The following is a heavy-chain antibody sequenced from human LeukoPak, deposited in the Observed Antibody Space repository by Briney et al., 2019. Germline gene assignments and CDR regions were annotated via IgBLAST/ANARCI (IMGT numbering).Heavy chain of an antibody. D-gene: IGHD6-19*01. CDR2: IKTDGSIT. Sequence: GGSLRLSCAASGFSFSVYWMHWVRQAPGKGPLLVSRIKTDGSITDCADFVKARFTISRDNAKNTLYLQMNSLRAEDTAVYYCARVIRGTDSSGWNGYYYYYYMDVWGKGTTVTISS. CDR1: GFSFSVYW. V-gene: IGHV3-74*01. J-gene: IGHJ6*03. CDR3: ARVIRGTDSSGWNGYYYYYYMDV.